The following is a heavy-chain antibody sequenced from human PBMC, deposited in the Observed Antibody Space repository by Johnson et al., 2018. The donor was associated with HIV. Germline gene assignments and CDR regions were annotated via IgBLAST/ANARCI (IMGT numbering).Heavy chain of an antibody. CDR1: GFTFSSYA. J-gene: IGHJ3*02. CDR2: ISYDGSNK. D-gene: IGHD3-3*01. CDR3: ARDKYNFWSGGAFYI. V-gene: IGHV3-30*14. Sequence: QVQLVESGGGVVQPGRSLRLSCAASGFTFSSYAMHWVRQAPGKGLEWVAVISYDGSNKYYADSVKGRFTISRDNSKKPLYLQMNSLRAEDTAVYYCARDKYNFWSGGAFYIWGQGTMVTVSS.